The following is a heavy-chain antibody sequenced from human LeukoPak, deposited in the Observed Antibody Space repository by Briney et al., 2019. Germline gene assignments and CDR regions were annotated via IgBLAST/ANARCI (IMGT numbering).Heavy chain of an antibody. CDR2: IYTSGGT. J-gene: IGHJ4*02. CDR3: ARLTRLSTSPDRYYLDY. V-gene: IGHV4-4*09. D-gene: IGHD6-6*01. CDR1: GDSISSYY. Sequence: SETLSLTCTVSGDSISSYYWSWIRQPPGKGLEWIRYIYTSGGTNYIPSLKGRVTISIDTSKNQFSLKLSSVTAADSAVYYCARLTRLSTSPDRYYLDYWGQGTLATVSS.